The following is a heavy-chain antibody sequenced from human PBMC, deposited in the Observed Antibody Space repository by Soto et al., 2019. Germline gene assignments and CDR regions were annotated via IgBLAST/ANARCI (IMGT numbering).Heavy chain of an antibody. D-gene: IGHD3-10*01. J-gene: IGHJ5*01. CDR1: GFTFNSYA. CDR2: ISASGDST. V-gene: IGHV3-23*01. CDR3: AKTPLTSRTGICWFDS. Sequence: GGSLRLSCAASGFTFNSYAMSWVRQAPGKGLEWVSAISASGDSTYYADAVKGRFTISRDNSKNTLYLEMNSLRAEDTALYYCAKTPLTSRTGICWFDSWGQGTRVTVSS.